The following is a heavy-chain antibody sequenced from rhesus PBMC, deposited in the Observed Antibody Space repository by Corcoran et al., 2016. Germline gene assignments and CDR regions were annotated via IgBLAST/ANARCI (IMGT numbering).Heavy chain of an antibody. CDR3: ARGMYYFDF. D-gene: IGHD1-32*01. CDR2: IGGSSGST. CDR1: DYSISSGFA. J-gene: IGHJ4*01. V-gene: IGHV4-127*01. Sequence: QVQLQESGPGLVKPSETLSLTCAVSDYSISSGFAWSWICQPPGKGLEWIGYIGGSSGSTNYNPSLKSRVTISKDTSKNQFSLKLNSVTAADTAVYHCARGMYYFDFWGRGVLVTVSS.